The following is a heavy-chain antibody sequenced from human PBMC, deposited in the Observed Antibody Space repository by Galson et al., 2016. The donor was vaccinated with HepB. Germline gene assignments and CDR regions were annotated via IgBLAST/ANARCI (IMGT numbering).Heavy chain of an antibody. J-gene: IGHJ4*02. CDR3: ARRTPYCSGGRCYFFDY. CDR1: GYSFSSYW. V-gene: IGHV5-51*01. CDR2: ILPGDSDT. D-gene: IGHD2-15*01. Sequence: QSGAEVKKPGESLKISCKGSGYSFSSYWIAWVRQMPGTGLECLGIILPGDSDTRYSPSFQGQVTISADRSTSTAYLQWTSRKASDTAIYFCARRTPYCSGGRCYFFDYWGQGTLLTVSS.